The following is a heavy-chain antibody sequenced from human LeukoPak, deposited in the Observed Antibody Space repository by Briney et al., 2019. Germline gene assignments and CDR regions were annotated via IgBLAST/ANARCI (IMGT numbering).Heavy chain of an antibody. V-gene: IGHV3-48*01. CDR2: ISSSSSTI. CDR3: ARGAYYYED. CDR1: GFTFSSHS. J-gene: IGHJ4*02. Sequence: GGSLRLSCAASGFTFSSHSMNWVRQAPGKGLEWVSYISSSSSTIYYADSVKGRFTISRGNAKNSLYLQMNSLRAGDTAVYYCARGAYYYEDWGQGTLVTVSS. D-gene: IGHD3-22*01.